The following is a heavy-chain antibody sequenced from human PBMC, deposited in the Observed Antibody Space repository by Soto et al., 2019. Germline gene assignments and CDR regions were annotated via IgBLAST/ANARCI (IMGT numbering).Heavy chain of an antibody. CDR3: AKDQDIPRSTSCYYFDY. J-gene: IGHJ4*02. CDR1: GFTFNSYA. V-gene: IGHV3-23*01. Sequence: GGSLRLSCAASGFTFNSYAMSWVRQAPGKGLEWVSAISGSGGSTYYADSVKGRFTISRDNSKNTLYLQMNSLRAEDTAVYYCAKDQDIPRSTSCYYFDYWGQGTLVTVSS. CDR2: ISGSGGST. D-gene: IGHD2-2*01.